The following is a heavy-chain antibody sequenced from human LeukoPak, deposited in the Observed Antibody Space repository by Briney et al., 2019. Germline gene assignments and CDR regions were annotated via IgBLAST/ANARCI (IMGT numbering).Heavy chain of an antibody. J-gene: IGHJ2*01. D-gene: IGHD4-11*01. CDR2: IYYSGST. CDR3: ARYSNTWPYWYFDL. Sequence: SETLSLTCTVSGGSISSYYWSWIRQPPGKGLEWMGYIYYSGSTNYNPSLKSRVTISVDTSKNQFSLKLSSVTAADTAVYYCARYSNTWPYWYFDLWGRGTLVTVSS. CDR1: GGSISSYY. V-gene: IGHV4-59*12.